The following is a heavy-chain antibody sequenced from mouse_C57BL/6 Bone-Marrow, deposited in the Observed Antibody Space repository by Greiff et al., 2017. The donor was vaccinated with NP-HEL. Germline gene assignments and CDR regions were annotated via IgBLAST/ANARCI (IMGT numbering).Heavy chain of an antibody. CDR1: GYSITSGYY. D-gene: IGHD4-1*01. CDR3: ARVLGPYYYAMDY. Sequence: VQLKESGPGLVKPSQSLSLTCSVTGYSITSGYYWNWIRQFPGNKLEWMGYISYDGSNNYNPSLKNRISITRDTSKNQFFLKLNSVTTEDTATYYCARVLGPYYYAMDYWGQGTSVTVSS. CDR2: ISYDGSN. J-gene: IGHJ4*01. V-gene: IGHV3-6*01.